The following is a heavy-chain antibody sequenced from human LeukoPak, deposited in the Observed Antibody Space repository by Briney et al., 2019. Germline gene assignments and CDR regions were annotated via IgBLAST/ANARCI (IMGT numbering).Heavy chain of an antibody. D-gene: IGHD1-26*01. V-gene: IGHV3-23*01. CDR3: AKSLLTTASGTGRAFDI. J-gene: IGHJ3*02. Sequence: GGSLRLSCAASGFTFSSYAMSWVRQAPGKGLEWVSAISGSGGSTYYADSVKGRFTISRDNSKNTLYLQMNSLRAEDTAKYYCAKSLLTTASGTGRAFDIWGQGTMVTVSA. CDR2: ISGSGGST. CDR1: GFTFSSYA.